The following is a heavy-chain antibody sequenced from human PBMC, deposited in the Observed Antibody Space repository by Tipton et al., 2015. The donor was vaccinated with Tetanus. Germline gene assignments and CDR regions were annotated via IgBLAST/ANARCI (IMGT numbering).Heavy chain of an antibody. J-gene: IGHJ4*02. CDR1: GGSVSRSSHY. CDR2: VYHSGST. D-gene: IGHD5-12*01. Sequence: TLSLTCTVSGGSVSRSSHYWTWIRQPPGKELEWVGYVYHSGSTNYHPSLKSRLTISVDTSKNQFSLNLRSVITADTVVYYCARANNDYPKKGPFDYWGQGILVTVSS. V-gene: IGHV4-61*01. CDR3: ARANNDYPKKGPFDY.